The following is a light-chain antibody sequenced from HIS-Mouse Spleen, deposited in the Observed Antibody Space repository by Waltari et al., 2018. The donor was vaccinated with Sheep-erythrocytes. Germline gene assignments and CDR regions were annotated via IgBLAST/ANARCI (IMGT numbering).Light chain of an antibody. Sequence: DIQLTQSPSFLSASVGDRVTITCRASQGISSYLAWYQQKPGKAPKLLIYAASTLQSEVPSRFSGSGSGTEFTLTISSLQPEDFATYYCQQLNSYLTWTFGQGTKVEIK. CDR3: QQLNSYLTWT. CDR2: AAS. V-gene: IGKV1-9*01. CDR1: QGISSY. J-gene: IGKJ1*01.